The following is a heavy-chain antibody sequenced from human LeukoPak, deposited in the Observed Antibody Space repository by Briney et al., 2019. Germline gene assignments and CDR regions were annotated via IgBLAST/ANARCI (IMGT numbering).Heavy chain of an antibody. Sequence: ASVKVSCKASGYTFTGYYMHWVRQAPGQGLEWMGWINPNSGGTNYAQKFQGRVTMTRDTSISTAYMELSRLRSDDTAVYYCAREVMGATFANWFDPWGQGTLVTVSS. CDR2: INPNSGGT. CDR1: GYTFTGYY. CDR3: AREVMGATFANWFDP. D-gene: IGHD1-26*01. V-gene: IGHV1-2*02. J-gene: IGHJ5*02.